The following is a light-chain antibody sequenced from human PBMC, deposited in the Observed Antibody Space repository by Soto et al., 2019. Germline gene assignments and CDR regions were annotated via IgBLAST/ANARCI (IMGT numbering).Light chain of an antibody. CDR1: SSDVGGYNY. J-gene: IGLJ2*01. CDR3: SSFAGNNNLGL. V-gene: IGLV2-8*01. CDR2: EVS. Sequence: QSALTQLPSASGSPGQSVTISCTGTSSDVGGYNYVSWYQHHPGKAPKLMIYEVSKRPSGVPDRFSGSKSGNTASLTVSGLQAEDEADYYCSSFAGNNNLGLFGGGTKLTVL.